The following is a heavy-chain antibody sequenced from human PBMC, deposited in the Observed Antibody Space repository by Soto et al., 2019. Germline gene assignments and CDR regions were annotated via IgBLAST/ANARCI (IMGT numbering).Heavy chain of an antibody. CDR1: GGSISSYY. CDR3: ARGRSPWIAAAGTTSYYYYMDV. Sequence: PSETLSLTCTVSGGSISSYYWSWIRQPPGKGLEWIGYIYYSGSTNYNPSLKSRVTISVDTSKNQFSLKLSSVTAADTAVYYCARGRSPWIAAAGTTSYYYYMDVWGKGTTVTVSS. V-gene: IGHV4-59*01. J-gene: IGHJ6*03. CDR2: IYYSGST. D-gene: IGHD6-13*01.